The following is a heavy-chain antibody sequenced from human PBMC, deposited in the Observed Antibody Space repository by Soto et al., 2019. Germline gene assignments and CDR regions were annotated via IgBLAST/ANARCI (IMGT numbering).Heavy chain of an antibody. CDR1: GFTYSSYG. CDR3: AKVLVSGITMVRGVIRVYYYGMDV. J-gene: IGHJ6*02. D-gene: IGHD3-10*01. Sequence: GGYLRLSCAASGFTYSSYGMHWVRQAPGKGLEWVAVISYDGSNKYYADSVKGRFTISRDNSKNTLYLQMNSLRAEDTAVYYCAKVLVSGITMVRGVIRVYYYGMDVWGQGTTVTVSS. CDR2: ISYDGSNK. V-gene: IGHV3-30*18.